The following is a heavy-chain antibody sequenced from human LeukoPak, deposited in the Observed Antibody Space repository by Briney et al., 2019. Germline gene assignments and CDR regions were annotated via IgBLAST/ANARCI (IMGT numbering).Heavy chain of an antibody. CDR1: GGSISSGGYS. D-gene: IGHD6-13*01. V-gene: IGHV4-30-2*01. Sequence: SETLSLTCAVSGGSISSGGYSWSWIRQPPGKGLEWIGYIFHSGSAYFNPSLKGRFTVSVDRSKNQFSLRLTSVTAADTAVYYCARGTSNWYFDYWGQGTLVTVSS. J-gene: IGHJ4*02. CDR2: IFHSGSA. CDR3: ARGTSNWYFDY.